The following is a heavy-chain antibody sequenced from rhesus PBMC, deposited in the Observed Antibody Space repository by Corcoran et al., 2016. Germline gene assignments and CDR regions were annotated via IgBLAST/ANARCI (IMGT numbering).Heavy chain of an antibody. V-gene: IGHV4-80*01. CDR3: AREDTSSGWYSDY. D-gene: IGHD6-31*01. CDR1: GASISSYW. CDR2: INGYRGNT. J-gene: IGHJ4*01. Sequence: QVQLQESGPGLVKPSETLSLTCAVSGASISSYWWIWIRPSPWTGLEGIGEINGYRGNTYYNPALKRRVTISKDAAKNQVSRRLSSVTAADTAVYYCAREDTSSGWYSDYWGQGVLVTVSS.